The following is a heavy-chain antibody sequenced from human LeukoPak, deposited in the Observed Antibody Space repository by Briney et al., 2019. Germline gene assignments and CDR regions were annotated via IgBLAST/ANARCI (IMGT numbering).Heavy chain of an antibody. Sequence: ASVKLSCTASGSTFTSYYMHWVWQAPGPGLEWMGIINPSGGSTSYAQKFQGRVTMTRDMSTSKVYMELSSLRSEDTAVYYCARINYRGYWGQGTLVTVSS. D-gene: IGHD4-11*01. J-gene: IGHJ4*02. CDR3: ARINYRGY. V-gene: IGHV1-46*01. CDR1: GSTFTSYY. CDR2: INPSGGST.